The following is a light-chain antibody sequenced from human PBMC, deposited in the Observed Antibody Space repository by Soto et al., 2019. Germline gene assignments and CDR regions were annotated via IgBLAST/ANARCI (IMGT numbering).Light chain of an antibody. CDR2: EVN. V-gene: IGLV2-8*01. J-gene: IGLJ2*01. CDR1: TSDVRDSYY. Sequence: QSALTQPPSASGSPGQSVTISCTGTTSDVRDSYYVSWYRQHPGKAPKLMIYEVNKRPSGVPARFSGSNSGNTATLTITRVEAGDEADYYCHVWDNSDLSLFGGGTKLTVL. CDR3: HVWDNSDLSL.